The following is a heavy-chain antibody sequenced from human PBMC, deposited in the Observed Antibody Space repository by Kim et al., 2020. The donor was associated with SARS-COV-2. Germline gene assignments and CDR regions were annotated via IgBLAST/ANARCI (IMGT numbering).Heavy chain of an antibody. CDR1: GGSISSYY. V-gene: IGHV4-59*01. CDR2: IYYSGST. J-gene: IGHJ4*02. D-gene: IGHD3-22*01. CDR3: ARVLYDSSGYPDY. Sequence: SETLSLTCTVSGGSISSYYWIWIRQPPGKGLEWIGYIYYSGSTNYNPSLKSRVTISVDTSKNQFSLKLSAVTAADTAVYYCARVLYDSSGYPDYWGQGTLVTVSS.